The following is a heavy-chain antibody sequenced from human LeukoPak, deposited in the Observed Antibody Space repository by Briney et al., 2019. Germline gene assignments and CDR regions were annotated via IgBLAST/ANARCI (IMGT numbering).Heavy chain of an antibody. Sequence: GGSLRLSCAASGFTFSTYGMHWVRQAPGKGLDWVAFIRSDGINKYYADSVKGRFTISRDNPKNTLYLQMNTLRAEDTAVYYCATYRQVLLPFESWGQGTLVTVSS. CDR3: ATYRQVLLPFES. D-gene: IGHD2-8*02. CDR1: GFTFSTYG. V-gene: IGHV3-30*02. J-gene: IGHJ4*02. CDR2: IRSDGINK.